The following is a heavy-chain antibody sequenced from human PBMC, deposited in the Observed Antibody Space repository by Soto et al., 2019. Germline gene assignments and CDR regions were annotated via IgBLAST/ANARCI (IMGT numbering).Heavy chain of an antibody. CDR1: GGSISSSNW. Sequence: VQLQESGPGLVKPSGTLSLTCAVSGGSISSSNWWSWVRQPPGKGLEWVGEIYHSGSTNYNPSLKSRVTISVDKSRNQFSLKLSLVPAPDTAAYYCARSYSSSWYYYGMDVWGQGTPVTVSS. CDR2: IYHSGST. CDR3: ARSYSSSWYYYGMDV. D-gene: IGHD6-13*01. V-gene: IGHV4-4*02. J-gene: IGHJ6*02.